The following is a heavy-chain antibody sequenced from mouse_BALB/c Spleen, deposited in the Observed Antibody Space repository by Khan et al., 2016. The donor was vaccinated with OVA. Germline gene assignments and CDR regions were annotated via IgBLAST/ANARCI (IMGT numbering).Heavy chain of an antibody. V-gene: IGHV5-6*01. Sequence: EVELVESGGDLVKPGGSLKLSCAASGFTFSSYSMSWVRQTPDKRLEWVATISSGGDYTYYPDSVKGRFSISRDNAKNTLYLQMSNLEPEATARYYCASHLTGSFAYWGQGTLVTVSA. CDR3: ASHLTGSFAY. CDR2: ISSGGDYT. D-gene: IGHD4-1*01. J-gene: IGHJ3*01. CDR1: GFTFSSYS.